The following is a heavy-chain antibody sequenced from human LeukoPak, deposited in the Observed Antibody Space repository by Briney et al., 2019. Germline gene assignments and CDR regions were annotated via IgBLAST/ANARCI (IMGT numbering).Heavy chain of an antibody. Sequence: PGGSLRLSCVASGFSFTSYWMGWVRQAPGKDLEFVANINQDAGTTNYVDSVKGRFTISRDNAENSLYLQMSSLRAEDTALYYCARDPGWSSFDIWGQGIMVTVSS. J-gene: IGHJ3*02. CDR2: INQDAGTT. CDR1: GFSFTSYW. CDR3: ARDPGWSSFDI. D-gene: IGHD2-15*01. V-gene: IGHV3-7*03.